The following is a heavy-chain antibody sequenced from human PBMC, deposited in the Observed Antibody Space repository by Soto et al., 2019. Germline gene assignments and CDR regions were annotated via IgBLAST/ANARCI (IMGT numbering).Heavy chain of an antibody. CDR2: INPNSGGT. CDR3: AREGYCSSTSCYEGDYYYYGMDV. CDR1: GYTFTGYY. J-gene: IGHJ6*02. V-gene: IGHV1-2*04. D-gene: IGHD2-2*01. Sequence: GASVKVSCKASGYTFTGYYMHWVRQAPGQGLEWMGWINPNSGGTNYAQKFQGWVTMTRDTSISTAYMELSRLRSDDTAVYYCAREGYCSSTSCYEGDYYYYGMDVWGQGTTVTVSS.